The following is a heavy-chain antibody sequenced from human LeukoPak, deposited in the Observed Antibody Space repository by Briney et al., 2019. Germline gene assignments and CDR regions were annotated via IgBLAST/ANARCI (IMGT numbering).Heavy chain of an antibody. CDR3: ATQGQQLVPHGARDYYYYMDV. CDR1: GYTFTGYY. CDR2: INPNSGGT. J-gene: IGHJ6*03. V-gene: IGHV1-2*02. D-gene: IGHD6-6*01. Sequence: ASVKVSCKASGYTFTGYYMHWVRQAPGQGLEWKGWINPNSGGTIYAQKFQGRVTMTEDTSTDTAYMELSSLRSEDTAVYYCATQGQQLVPHGARDYYYYMDVWGKGTTVTVSS.